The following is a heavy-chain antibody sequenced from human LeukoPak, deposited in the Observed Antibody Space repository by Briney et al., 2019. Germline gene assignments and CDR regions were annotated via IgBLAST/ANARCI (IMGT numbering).Heavy chain of an antibody. D-gene: IGHD5-18*01. Sequence: SVKVSCKASGGTFSSYAISWVRQAPGQGLEWMGGIIPIFGTANYAQRFQGRVTITTDESTSTAYMELSSLRSEDTAVYYCARALGYSYGYSWYFDYWGQGTLVTVSS. CDR2: IIPIFGTA. CDR3: ARALGYSYGYSWYFDY. J-gene: IGHJ4*02. CDR1: GGTFSSYA. V-gene: IGHV1-69*05.